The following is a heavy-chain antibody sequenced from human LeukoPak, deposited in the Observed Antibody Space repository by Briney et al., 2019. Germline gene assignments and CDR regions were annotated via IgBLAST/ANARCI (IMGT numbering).Heavy chain of an antibody. D-gene: IGHD6-19*01. CDR1: GFTFSRFE. J-gene: IGHJ4*02. CDR3: ARDQQWLPDY. V-gene: IGHV3-48*03. CDR2: ISSSGRTI. Sequence: GGSLRLSCAASGFTFSRFEMNWVRQAPGKGLEWVSYISSSGRTIYYTDSVKGRFTVSRDKAKNSLYLQMNSLRAEDTAVYYCARDQQWLPDYWGQGTRVTVSS.